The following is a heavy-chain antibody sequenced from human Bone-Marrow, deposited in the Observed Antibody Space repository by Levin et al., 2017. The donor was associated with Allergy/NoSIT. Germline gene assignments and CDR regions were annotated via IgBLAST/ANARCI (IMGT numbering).Heavy chain of an antibody. V-gene: IGHV1-46*01. D-gene: IGHD1-20*01. J-gene: IGHJ4*02. CDR3: ASTKEYYNWIGY. CDR1: GYTFTSYY. Sequence: GESLKISCKASGYTFTSYYMHWVRQAPGQGLEWMGIINPSGGSTSYAQKFQGRVTMTRDTSTSTVYMELSSLRSEDTAVYYCASTKEYYNWIGYWGQGTLVTVSS. CDR2: INPSGGST.